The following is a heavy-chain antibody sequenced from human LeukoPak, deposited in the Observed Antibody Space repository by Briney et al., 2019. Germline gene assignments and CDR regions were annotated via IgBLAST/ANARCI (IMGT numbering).Heavy chain of an antibody. CDR3: ARGGYDLNFDY. CDR2: VNHSGNT. CDR1: GGSFSGYF. V-gene: IGHV4-34*01. D-gene: IGHD5-12*01. Sequence: PSETLSLTCAVSGGSFSGYFWNWIRQPPGKGLEWIGEVNHSGNTNYNPSLKSRVTISIDTSKNHFSLELSSVTAADTAVYFCARGGYDLNFDYWGQGALVTVSS. J-gene: IGHJ4*02.